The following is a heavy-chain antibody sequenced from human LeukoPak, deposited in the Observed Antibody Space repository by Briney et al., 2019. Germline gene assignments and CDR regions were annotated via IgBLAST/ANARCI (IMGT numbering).Heavy chain of an antibody. CDR2: IAGGGNGA. V-gene: IGHV3-23*01. CDR3: AKLGCTGTICYANY. CDR1: GFPFSDYA. D-gene: IGHD2-2*01. Sequence: GGSLRLSCAASGFPFSDYAMTWVRQTPGKGLEWVSVIAGGGNGADYADSEKGRFTISRDNSKNTLYLQMYSLRAEDTALYCCAKLGCTGTICYANYWGQGTLVTVSS. J-gene: IGHJ4*02.